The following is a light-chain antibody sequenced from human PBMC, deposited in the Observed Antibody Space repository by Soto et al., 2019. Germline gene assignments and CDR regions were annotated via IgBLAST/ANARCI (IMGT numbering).Light chain of an antibody. CDR1: QSIGSN. CDR3: QQYDDWPPIT. Sequence: EIVLTQSPAALSVSPGATATLSCRASQSIGSNVAWYQQRPGQVPRLLIYGASTRATGVPARFSASGSGTEFTLTSTGLRSEDSALYHCQQYDDWPPITFGQGTRLELK. V-gene: IGKV3-15*01. CDR2: GAS. J-gene: IGKJ5*01.